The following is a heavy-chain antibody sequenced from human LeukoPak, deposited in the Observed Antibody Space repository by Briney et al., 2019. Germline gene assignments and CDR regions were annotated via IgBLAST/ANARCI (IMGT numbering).Heavy chain of an antibody. CDR1: GGSVSSGSYY. D-gene: IGHD5-18*01. CDR2: IYYSGST. V-gene: IGHV4-61*01. Sequence: SETLSLTCTVSGGSVSSGSYYWSWIRQPPGKGLEWIGYIYYSGSTNYNPSLKSRVTISVDTSKNQFSLKLSSVTAADTAVYYCARRGYSYGPPDYWGQGTLVTVSS. J-gene: IGHJ4*02. CDR3: ARRGYSYGPPDY.